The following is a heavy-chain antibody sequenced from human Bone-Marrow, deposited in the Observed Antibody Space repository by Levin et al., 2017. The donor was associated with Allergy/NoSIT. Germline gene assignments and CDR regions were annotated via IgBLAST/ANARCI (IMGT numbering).Heavy chain of an antibody. CDR2: INVGNGNT. CDR1: GYTFTNYA. V-gene: IGHV1-3*01. Sequence: ASVKVSCKASGYTFTNYAVHWVRQAPGQRLEWMGYINVGNGNTRNSLKFQGGVTITRDISASTAYMEVSSLRSEDTAVYYCARQMPRVPGETNWFDPWGQGTLVTVSS. D-gene: IGHD2-8*01. J-gene: IGHJ5*02. CDR3: ARQMPRVPGETNWFDP.